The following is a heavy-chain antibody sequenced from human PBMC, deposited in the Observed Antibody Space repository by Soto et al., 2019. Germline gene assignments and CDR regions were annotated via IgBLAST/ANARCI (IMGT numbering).Heavy chain of an antibody. Sequence: PGGSLRLSCAASGFTFSSYGMHWVRQAPGKGLEWVAVISYDGSNKYYADSVKGRFTISRDNSKNTLYLQMNSLRAEDTAVYYCAKDGPYYYGSGSYHRNWFDPWGQGT. CDR3: AKDGPYYYGSGSYHRNWFDP. CDR1: GFTFSSYG. J-gene: IGHJ5*02. V-gene: IGHV3-30*18. D-gene: IGHD3-10*01. CDR2: ISYDGSNK.